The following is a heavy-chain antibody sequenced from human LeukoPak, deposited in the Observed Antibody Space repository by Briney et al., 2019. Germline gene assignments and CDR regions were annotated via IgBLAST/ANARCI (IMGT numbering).Heavy chain of an antibody. Sequence: SETLSLTCAVYGGSFSGYHWSWIRQPAGKGLEWIGRIYTSGSTNYNPSLKSRVTMSVDTSKNQFSLKLSSVTAADTAVYYCARDYYGSNWFDPWGQGTLVTVSS. D-gene: IGHD3-10*01. J-gene: IGHJ5*02. CDR1: GGSFSGYH. CDR3: ARDYYGSNWFDP. V-gene: IGHV4-4*07. CDR2: IYTSGST.